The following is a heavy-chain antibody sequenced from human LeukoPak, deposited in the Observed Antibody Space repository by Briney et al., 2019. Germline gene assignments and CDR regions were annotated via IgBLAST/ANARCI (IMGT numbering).Heavy chain of an antibody. V-gene: IGHV4-61*05. CDR3: ARKPYGGWFDS. D-gene: IGHD2-21*01. CDR1: GGSISSGTYY. J-gene: IGHJ5*01. Sequence: SETLSLTCTVSGGSISSGTYYWGWIRQPPGKGLEWIGYIYYSGSTNYNPSLKSRVTISVDTSKNQFSLKLSSVTAADTAMYYCARKPYGGWFDSWGQGALVTVSS. CDR2: IYYSGST.